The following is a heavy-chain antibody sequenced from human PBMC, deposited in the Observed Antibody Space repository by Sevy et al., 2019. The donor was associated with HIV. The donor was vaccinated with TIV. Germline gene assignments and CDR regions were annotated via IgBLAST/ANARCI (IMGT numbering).Heavy chain of an antibody. CDR3: AGAGMGAKGFDY. CDR2: ISASGGST. J-gene: IGHJ4*02. V-gene: IGHV3-23*01. CDR1: GFIFISYV. D-gene: IGHD1-26*01. Sequence: GGSLRLSCAASGFIFISYVMSWVRQAPGKGLEWVSGISASGGSTFYADSVKGRFTISRDNFKNALYLEMNSLRVEDTAVYYCAGAGMGAKGFDYWGQGTLVTVSS.